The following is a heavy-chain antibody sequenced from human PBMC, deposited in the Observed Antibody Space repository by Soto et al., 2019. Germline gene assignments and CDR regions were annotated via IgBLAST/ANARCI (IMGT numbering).Heavy chain of an antibody. V-gene: IGHV1-2*02. CDR1: GYTFTGYY. CDR2: INPNSGGT. D-gene: IGHD4-17*01. J-gene: IGHJ6*02. Sequence: GASVNVSCKASGYTFTGYYMHWVRQAPGQGLEWMGWINPNSGGTNYAQKFQGRVTMTRDTSISTAYMELSRLRSDDTAVYYCARDPAVTTLNYYYYGMDVWGQGTTVTVSS. CDR3: ARDPAVTTLNYYYYGMDV.